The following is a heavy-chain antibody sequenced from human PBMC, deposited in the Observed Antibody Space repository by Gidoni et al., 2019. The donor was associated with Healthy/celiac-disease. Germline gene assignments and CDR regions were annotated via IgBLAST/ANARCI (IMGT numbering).Heavy chain of an antibody. J-gene: IGHJ1*01. CDR1: GFTFSSYA. CDR3: AKPRSPTVRYFQH. V-gene: IGHV3-23*01. D-gene: IGHD2-21*02. Sequence: EVQLLESGGGLVQPGGSLRLSCAASGFTFSSYAMSWVRQAPGKGLEWVSAISGSGGSPYYADSVKGRFTISRDNSKNTLYLQMNSLRAEDTAVYYCAKPRSPTVRYFQHWGQGTLVTVSS. CDR2: ISGSGGSP.